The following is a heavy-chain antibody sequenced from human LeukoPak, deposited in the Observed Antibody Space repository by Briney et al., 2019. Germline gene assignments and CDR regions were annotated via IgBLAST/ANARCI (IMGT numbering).Heavy chain of an antibody. V-gene: IGHV3-9*01. D-gene: IGHD6-19*01. J-gene: IGHJ5*02. Sequence: GGSLRLSCAASGFTFDDYAMHWVRQAPGKGLEWVSGISWNSGSIGYADSVKGRFTISRDNAKNSLYLQMNSLRAEDTALYYCAKAWSSGWQRGILDPWGQGTLVTVSS. CDR3: AKAWSSGWQRGILDP. CDR1: GFTFDDYA. CDR2: ISWNSGSI.